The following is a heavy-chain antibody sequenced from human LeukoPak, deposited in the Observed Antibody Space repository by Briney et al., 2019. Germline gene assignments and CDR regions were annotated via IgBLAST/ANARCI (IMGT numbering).Heavy chain of an antibody. D-gene: IGHD2-15*01. CDR3: AKQRGQGYYFDY. CDR1: GFAFSTSG. J-gene: IGHJ4*02. V-gene: IGHV3-33*03. CDR2: IWYDGSNQ. Sequence: GGSLRLSCAASGFAFSTSGMHWVRQAPGKGLEWVAVIWYDGSNQYYGDSVKGRFTISRDNADYSLYLHMSSLRAEDTAVYYCAKQRGQGYYFDYWGQGTLVTVSS.